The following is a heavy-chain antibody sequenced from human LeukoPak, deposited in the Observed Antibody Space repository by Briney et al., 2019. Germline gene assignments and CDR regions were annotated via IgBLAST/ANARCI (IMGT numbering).Heavy chain of an antibody. CDR2: INHSGST. Sequence: SETLSLTCAVYGGSFSGYYWSWIRRPPGKGLEWIGEINHSGSTNYNPSLKSRVTISVDTSKNQFSLKLSSVTAADTAVYYCARDHLANLASRLFDPWGQGTLVTVSS. CDR1: GGSFSGYY. CDR3: ARDHLANLASRLFDP. D-gene: IGHD3-3*01. J-gene: IGHJ5*02. V-gene: IGHV4-34*01.